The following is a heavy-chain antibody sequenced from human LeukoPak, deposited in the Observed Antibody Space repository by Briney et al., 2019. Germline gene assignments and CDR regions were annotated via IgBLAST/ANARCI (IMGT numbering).Heavy chain of an antibody. V-gene: IGHV4-4*07. CDR1: GRSISSYY. Sequence: SETLSLTCTVSGRSISSYYWSWIRQPAGKGLEWIGRIYTSGSTNYNPSLKSRVTMSVDTSKNQFSLKLSSVTAADTAVYYCARDRGASSIAAAGNLNWFDPWGQGTLVTVSS. D-gene: IGHD6-13*01. J-gene: IGHJ5*02. CDR3: ARDRGASSIAAAGNLNWFDP. CDR2: IYTSGST.